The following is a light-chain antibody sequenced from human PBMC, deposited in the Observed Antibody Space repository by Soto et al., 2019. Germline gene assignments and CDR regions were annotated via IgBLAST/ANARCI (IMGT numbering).Light chain of an antibody. CDR3: QQYNNWPPWT. CDR2: GAS. J-gene: IGKJ1*01. Sequence: MRQSPATLSVTPGERATLSCWASQSVTGNLAWYQQKRGQAPRLLIYGASTRATGIPARFSGSGSGTEFTLTISSLQSEDFAVYYCQQYNNWPPWTFGQGTKVAIK. CDR1: QSVTGN. V-gene: IGKV3-15*01.